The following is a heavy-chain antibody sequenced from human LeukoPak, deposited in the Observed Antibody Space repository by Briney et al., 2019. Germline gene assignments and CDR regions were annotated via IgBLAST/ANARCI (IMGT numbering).Heavy chain of an antibody. J-gene: IGHJ5*02. V-gene: IGHV4-38-2*02. CDR1: GYSLSSGYY. D-gene: IGHD3-22*01. CDR3: AESPYYYDSSGYNWFDP. CDR2: IYHSGST. Sequence: SETLSLTCTVSGYSLSSGYYWGWIRQPPGKGLEWIGSIYHSGSTYYNPSLKSRVTISVDTSKNQFSLKLSSVTAADTAVYYCAESPYYYDSSGYNWFDPWGQGTLVTVSS.